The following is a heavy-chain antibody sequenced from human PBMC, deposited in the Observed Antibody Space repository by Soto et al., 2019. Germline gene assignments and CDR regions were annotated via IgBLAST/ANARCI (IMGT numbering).Heavy chain of an antibody. CDR1: GYTFTSYG. J-gene: IGHJ3*02. V-gene: IGHV1-18*04. Sequence: QVQLVQSGAEVKKPGASVKVSCKASGYTFTSYGISWVRQAPGQGLEWTGWISAYNGNTNYAQKLQGRVTMTTDTSTSTAYMELRSLRSDDTAVYYCARDSSGYYFLVDAFDIWGQGTMVTVSS. CDR3: ARDSSGYYFLVDAFDI. CDR2: ISAYNGNT. D-gene: IGHD3-22*01.